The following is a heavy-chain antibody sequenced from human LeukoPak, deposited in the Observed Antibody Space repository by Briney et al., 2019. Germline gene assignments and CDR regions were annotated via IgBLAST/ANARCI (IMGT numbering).Heavy chain of an antibody. J-gene: IGHJ4*02. CDR2: IKEDGTET. V-gene: IGHV3-7*03. CDR1: GFAFSGFS. D-gene: IGHD5-24*01. CDR3: AKEGRSLQTY. Sequence: PGGSLRLSCAASGFAFSGFSMSWVRLAPGKGLEWVANIKEDGTETYYVDSVKGRFTISRDNAKNSLYLQMNSLRVEDTAVYYCAKEGRSLQTYWGQGTLVTVSS.